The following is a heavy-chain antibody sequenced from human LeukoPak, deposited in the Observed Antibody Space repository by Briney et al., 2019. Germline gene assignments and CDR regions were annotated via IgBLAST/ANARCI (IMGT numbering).Heavy chain of an antibody. CDR3: AIGPFVYNWNDGDAFDI. V-gene: IGHV1-2*06. Sequence: ASVKVSCKASGYTFTGYDMHWVPQAPGQGLEWMGRINPNSGGTNYAQKFQGRVTMTRDTSISTAYMHLSRLRSHAPALHYFAIGPFVYNWNDGDAFDIWGQGTMVTVSS. J-gene: IGHJ3*02. CDR1: GYTFTGYD. CDR2: INPNSGGT. D-gene: IGHD1-20*01.